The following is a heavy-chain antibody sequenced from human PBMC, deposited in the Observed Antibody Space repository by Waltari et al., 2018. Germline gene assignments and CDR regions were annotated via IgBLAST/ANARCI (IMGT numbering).Heavy chain of an antibody. CDR3: ASDTGALWMDV. Sequence: QVQLVQSGAEVTQPGASVKISCKTSDYTFTSPYVHGVRQAPGQGLEWMGIINPSGGSTIYAQRCQGRVTMTRDTSTSTDYMELSSLRSEDTAVYYCASDTGALWMDVWGQGTTVTVSS. J-gene: IGHJ6*02. CDR2: INPSGGST. V-gene: IGHV1-46*01. CDR1: DYTFTSPY. D-gene: IGHD2-21*01.